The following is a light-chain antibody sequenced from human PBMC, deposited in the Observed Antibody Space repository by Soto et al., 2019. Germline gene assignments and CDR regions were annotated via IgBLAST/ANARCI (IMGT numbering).Light chain of an antibody. J-gene: IGLJ1*01. Sequence: QSALTQPPSASGTPGQRVTISCSGSSSNIGSNYVYWYQQLPGTAPKLLIYRNNQRPSGVPDRFSGSKSGTSASLAISGLRSEDEADYYCAAWDDSLSGYVFGTGTKVNV. V-gene: IGLV1-47*01. CDR3: AAWDDSLSGYV. CDR1: SSNIGSNY. CDR2: RNN.